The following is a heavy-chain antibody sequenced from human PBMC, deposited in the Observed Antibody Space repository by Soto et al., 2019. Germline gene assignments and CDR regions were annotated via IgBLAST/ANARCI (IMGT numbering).Heavy chain of an antibody. J-gene: IGHJ4*02. D-gene: IGHD2-15*01. V-gene: IGHV1-46*01. CDR1: GDTFTSYY. Sequence: ASVKVSCKASGDTFTSYYMHWVRQAPGQGLEWMGIISPSGDTSYAQKFQGRVTMTRDTSTSTVYMELSSLRSEDTAVYYRARVYCSGGGCYGIDYWGQGTLVTVSS. CDR3: ARVYCSGGGCYGIDY. CDR2: ISPSGDT.